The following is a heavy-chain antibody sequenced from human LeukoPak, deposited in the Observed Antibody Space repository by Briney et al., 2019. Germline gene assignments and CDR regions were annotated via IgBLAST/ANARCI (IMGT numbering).Heavy chain of an antibody. CDR3: AKSQVDDSSGYYYSNFDY. Sequence: PGGSLRLSCAASGFTFSSYAMSWVRQAPGKGLEWVSAISGGGGSRYYADSVKGRFTISRDTSKNTLYPRMNTLRAEDTAVYYCAKSQVDDSSGYYYSNFDYWGQGTLVTVSS. D-gene: IGHD3-22*01. J-gene: IGHJ4*02. V-gene: IGHV3-23*01. CDR1: GFTFSSYA. CDR2: ISGGGGSR.